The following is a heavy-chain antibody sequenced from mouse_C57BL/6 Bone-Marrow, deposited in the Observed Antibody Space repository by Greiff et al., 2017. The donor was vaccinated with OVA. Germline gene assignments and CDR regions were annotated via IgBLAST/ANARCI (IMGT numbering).Heavy chain of an antibody. CDR2: INPSSGYT. Sequence: QVQLQQSGAELAKPGASVKLSCKASGYNFTSYWMHWVKQRPGQGLEWIGYINPSSGYTKYNQKFKDKATLTADKSSSTAYMQLSSLTYEDSAVYYCARTLYYYGYYFDYWGQGTTLTVSS. CDR1: GYNFTSYW. CDR3: ARTLYYYGYYFDY. J-gene: IGHJ2*01. V-gene: IGHV1-7*01. D-gene: IGHD1-1*01.